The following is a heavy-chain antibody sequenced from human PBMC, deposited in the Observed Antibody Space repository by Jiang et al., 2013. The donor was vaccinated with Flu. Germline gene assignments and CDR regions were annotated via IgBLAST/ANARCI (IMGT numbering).Heavy chain of an antibody. Sequence: VQLLESGGGLVKPGGSLRLSCAASGFTFSSYSMNWVRQAPGKGLEWVSSISSSSSYIYYADSVKGRFTISRDNAKNSLYLQMNSLRAEDTAVYYCARGRIAAAGTLGYWGQGTLVTVSS. J-gene: IGHJ4*02. D-gene: IGHD6-13*01. CDR3: ARGRIAAAGTLGY. V-gene: IGHV3-21*01. CDR1: GFTFSSYS. CDR2: ISSSSSYI.